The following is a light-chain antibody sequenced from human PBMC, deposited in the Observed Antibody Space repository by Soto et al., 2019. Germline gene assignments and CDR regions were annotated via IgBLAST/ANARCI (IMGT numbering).Light chain of an antibody. CDR1: SSDFGVYNY. Sequence: QSALTQPASVSGSPGQSITISCTGTSSDFGVYNYVSWYQQHPGKAPKLVICEVSNRPSGVSSRFSGSKSGNTASLTISGLRAEDEADYYCTSFTTTNIWVFGGGTKVTVL. CDR2: EVS. V-gene: IGLV2-14*01. CDR3: TSFTTTNIWV. J-gene: IGLJ3*02.